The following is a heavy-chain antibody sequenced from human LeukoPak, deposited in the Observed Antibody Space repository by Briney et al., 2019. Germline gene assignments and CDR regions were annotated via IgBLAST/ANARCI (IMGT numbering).Heavy chain of an antibody. CDR3: ARGLRGYSFRWFDP. CDR1: GGSFSGYY. J-gene: IGHJ5*02. D-gene: IGHD5-18*01. CDR2: INHSGST. Sequence: PSETLSLTCAIYGGSFSGYYWSWIRQPPGKGLEWIGEINHSGSTNYNPSLKSRVTISVDTSKNQFSLKLSSVTAADTAVYYCARGLRGYSFRWFDPWGQGTLVTVSS. V-gene: IGHV4-34*01.